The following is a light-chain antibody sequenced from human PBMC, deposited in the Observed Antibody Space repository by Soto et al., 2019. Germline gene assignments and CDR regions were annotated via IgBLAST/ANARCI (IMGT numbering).Light chain of an antibody. CDR1: KLGDKY. V-gene: IGLV3-1*01. J-gene: IGLJ2*01. Sequence: SSELTQPPSVSVSPGQTASITCSGGKLGDKYACWYQQKPDQSPVLVIYQDSKRPSGVPERFSGSNSGNTATLTISGTQAMDEADYYCQAWDSSTVVFGGGTKLTVL. CDR2: QDS. CDR3: QAWDSSTVV.